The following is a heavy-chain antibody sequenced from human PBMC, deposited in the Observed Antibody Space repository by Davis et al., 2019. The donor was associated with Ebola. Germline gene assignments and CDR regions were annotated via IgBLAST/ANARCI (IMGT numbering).Heavy chain of an antibody. V-gene: IGHV4-39*02. CDR1: GASINTGDYY. Sequence: MPSETLSLTCTVSGASINTGDYYWGWIRQPPGMGLEWIATVYFNGGTYYNPSLKSRVTISLDTSKNEFYLKLTSLTAADTAVYYCGREVAHGNEMDYWGQGTLVTVSS. CDR2: VYFNGGT. D-gene: IGHD5-24*01. J-gene: IGHJ4*02. CDR3: GREVAHGNEMDY.